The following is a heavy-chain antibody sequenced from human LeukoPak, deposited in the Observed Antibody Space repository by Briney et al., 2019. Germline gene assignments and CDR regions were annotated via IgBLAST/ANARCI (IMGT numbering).Heavy chain of an antibody. CDR1: GFTFSSSS. V-gene: IGHV3-21*01. J-gene: IGHJ4*02. Sequence: GESLRLSCAAAGFTFSSSSMSWVRQTPGKGLEWVSSISGESKYIYYADSVTGRFTISRDNAKNSLYLQMSTLRAEDTAVYYCARGAVFQGNYDYWGQGTQVTVSS. D-gene: IGHD3-10*01. CDR2: ISGESKYI. CDR3: ARGAVFQGNYDY.